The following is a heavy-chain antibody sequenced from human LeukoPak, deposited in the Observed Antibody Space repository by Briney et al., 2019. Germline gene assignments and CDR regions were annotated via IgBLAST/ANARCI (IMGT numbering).Heavy chain of an antibody. CDR2: INPNSGGT. Sequence: GASVKVSCKASGYTFTGYYMHWVRQAPGQGLEWMGWINPNSGGTKYAQKLQGRVTMTTDTSTSTAYMELRSLRSDDTAVYYCARRKWELLLDYWGQGTLVTVSS. J-gene: IGHJ4*02. D-gene: IGHD1-26*01. V-gene: IGHV1-2*02. CDR1: GYTFTGYY. CDR3: ARRKWELLLDY.